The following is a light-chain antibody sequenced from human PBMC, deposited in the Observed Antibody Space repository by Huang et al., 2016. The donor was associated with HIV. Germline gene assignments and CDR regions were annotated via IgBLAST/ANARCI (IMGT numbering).Light chain of an antibody. CDR3: QQYDYLPLT. Sequence: DIQMTQSPASLSASVGDRVTITCQASQDISNYLNWYQQKPGKAPKLLIYDASNLETGVPSRFSGRGSGTDFTFTISSLQPEDIATYYCQQYDYLPLTFGPGTTVDVK. CDR2: DAS. J-gene: IGKJ3*01. V-gene: IGKV1-33*01. CDR1: QDISNY.